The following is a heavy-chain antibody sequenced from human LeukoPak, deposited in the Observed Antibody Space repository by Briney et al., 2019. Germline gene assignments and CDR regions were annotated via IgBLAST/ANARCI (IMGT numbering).Heavy chain of an antibody. J-gene: IGHJ4*02. CDR1: GGSISSYY. CDR2: IYTSGST. Sequence: SSETLSLTCTVSGGSISSYYWSWIRQPAGKGLEWIGRIYTSGSTNYNPSLKSRATMSVDTSKNQFSLKLSSVTAADTAVYYCARSTVDRWLVDYFDYWGQGTLVTVSS. D-gene: IGHD6-19*01. CDR3: ARSTVDRWLVDYFDY. V-gene: IGHV4-4*07.